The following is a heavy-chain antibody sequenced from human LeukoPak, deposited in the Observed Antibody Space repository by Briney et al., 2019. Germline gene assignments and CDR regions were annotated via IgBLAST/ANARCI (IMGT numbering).Heavy chain of an antibody. D-gene: IGHD3-9*01. CDR3: ARDPPKFYDVLTGYFD. J-gene: IGHJ4*02. CDR2: INPNSGGT. CDR1: GYIFTDYY. Sequence: VASVKVSCKASGYIFTDYYMHWVRQAPGQELGWMGRINPNSGGTNYAQKFQGRVTMTRDTSISTAYMELSRLTSDDTAIYFCARDPPKFYDVLTGYFDWGQGTLVTVSS. V-gene: IGHV1/OR15-1*04.